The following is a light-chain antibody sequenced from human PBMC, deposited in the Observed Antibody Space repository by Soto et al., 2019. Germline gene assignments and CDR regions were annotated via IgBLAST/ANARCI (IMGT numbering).Light chain of an antibody. V-gene: IGKV3-20*01. J-gene: IGKJ4*01. Sequence: DIVLTQSPGTLSLSPGERATLSCRASQSVSSSYLAWYQQKPGQAPRLLIYGASNRATGIPDRFSGGGSATDFTLTISRLEPEDFAVYYCQQYDSSPLTFGGGTKVDIK. CDR2: GAS. CDR1: QSVSSSY. CDR3: QQYDSSPLT.